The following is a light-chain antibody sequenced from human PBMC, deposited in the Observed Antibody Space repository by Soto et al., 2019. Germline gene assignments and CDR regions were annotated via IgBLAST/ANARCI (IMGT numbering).Light chain of an antibody. Sequence: DLQMTQSPSSLSASVGDRDTITCRASESIARHLNWYQQKPGKAPKLLIYAASSLQNGVPSRFRGGGSGTDFTLTISNLQPEDFATYYCQQTYTALSITFGQGTRLEIK. CDR1: ESIARH. CDR3: QQTYTALSIT. CDR2: AAS. J-gene: IGKJ5*01. V-gene: IGKV1-39*01.